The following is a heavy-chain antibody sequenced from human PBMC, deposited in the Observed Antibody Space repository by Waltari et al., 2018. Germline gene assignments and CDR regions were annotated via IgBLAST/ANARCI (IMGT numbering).Heavy chain of an antibody. V-gene: IGHV4-59*11. J-gene: IGHJ4*02. CDR3: ARGRGSSWFGGHYFDY. D-gene: IGHD6-13*01. CDR2: IYYSGST. CDR1: GGSISSHY. Sequence: QVQLQESGPGLVKPSETLSLTCTVSGGSISSHYWSWIRQPPGKGLEWIGYIYYSGSTNYNPSLKSRVTISVDTSKNQFSLKLSSVTAADTAGYYCARGRGSSWFGGHYFDYWGQGTLVTVSS.